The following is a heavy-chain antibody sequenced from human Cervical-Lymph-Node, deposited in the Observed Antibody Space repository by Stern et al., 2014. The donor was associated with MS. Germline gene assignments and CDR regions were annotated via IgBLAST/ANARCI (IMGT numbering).Heavy chain of an antibody. V-gene: IGHV3-15*01. CDR3: TTLDRSYPYYYYGMDV. CDR2: IKSKTDGGTT. J-gene: IGHJ6*02. D-gene: IGHD1-26*01. CDR1: GFTFRNAW. Sequence: EVQLVESGGGLVKPGGSLRLSCAASGFTFRNAWMTWIRQAPGTGLEGVGRIKSKTDGGTTDYAAPVKGRFTISRDDSKNTLYLQMNSLKTEDTAVYYCTTLDRSYPYYYYGMDVWGQGTTVTVSS.